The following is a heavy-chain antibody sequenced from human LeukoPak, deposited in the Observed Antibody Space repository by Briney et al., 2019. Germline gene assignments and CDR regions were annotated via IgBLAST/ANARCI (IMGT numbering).Heavy chain of an antibody. Sequence: PGGSLRLSCAASGFTVSSNYMSWVRQAPGKGLEWVSVIYSGGSTYYADSVKGRFTISRDNSKNTLYLQMNSLRAEDTAVYYCARVYYSSSHDYWYFDLWGRGTLVTVSS. V-gene: IGHV3-53*01. J-gene: IGHJ2*01. CDR2: IYSGGST. CDR1: GFTVSSNY. D-gene: IGHD6-13*01. CDR3: ARVYYSSSHDYWYFDL.